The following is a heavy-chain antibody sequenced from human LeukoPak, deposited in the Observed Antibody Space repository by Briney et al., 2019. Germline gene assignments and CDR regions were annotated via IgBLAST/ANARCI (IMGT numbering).Heavy chain of an antibody. CDR2: MSYEGTNK. CDR1: GFTFSDYG. D-gene: IGHD3-9*01. J-gene: IGHJ4*02. Sequence: QTGGSLKLSCAASGFTFSDYGMPWVRQAPGKGLEWVAVMSYEGTNKYYADSVKGRFTISRDNSKSTLYLQMNSLRAEDTAVYYCAKDVERLDYFDYCGQGTLVTVSS. V-gene: IGHV3-30*18. CDR3: AKDVERLDYFDY.